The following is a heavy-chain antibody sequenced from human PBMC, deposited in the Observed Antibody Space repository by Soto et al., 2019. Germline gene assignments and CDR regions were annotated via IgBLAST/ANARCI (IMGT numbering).Heavy chain of an antibody. CDR2: IRQDGSEK. CDR3: AREIVVARGASYFDY. Sequence: PGGSLRLSCVGSGFIFSSNWMTWVRQAPGKGLEWVGNIRQDGSEKNYVDSVKGRFTISRDNAKNSLYLQMNSLRAEDTAVYYCAREIVVARGASYFDYWGPGTLVTVSS. CDR1: GFIFSSNW. V-gene: IGHV3-7*04. D-gene: IGHD2-2*01. J-gene: IGHJ4*02.